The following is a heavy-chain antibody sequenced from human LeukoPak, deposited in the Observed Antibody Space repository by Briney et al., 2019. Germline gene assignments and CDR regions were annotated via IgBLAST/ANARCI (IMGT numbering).Heavy chain of an antibody. D-gene: IGHD2-2*01. CDR1: GYTFTGYY. V-gene: IGHV1-2*02. CDR2: INPNSGGT. CDR3: ARDECSSTSCTDV. Sequence: ASVKVSCKASGYTFTGYYMHWVRQAPGQGLEWMGWINPNSGGTNYAEKFQGRVTMTRGTSISTAYMELSRLRSDDTAVYYCARDECSSTSCTDVWGKGTTVTVSS. J-gene: IGHJ6*04.